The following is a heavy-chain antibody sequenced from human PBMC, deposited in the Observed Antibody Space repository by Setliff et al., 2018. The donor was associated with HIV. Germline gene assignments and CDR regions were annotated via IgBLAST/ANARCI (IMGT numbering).Heavy chain of an antibody. J-gene: IGHJ4*02. CDR3: ARGVKGIATTGKYYFDY. CDR1: GYAFSDYS. D-gene: IGHD6-13*01. CDR2: INPDSRGT. V-gene: IGHV1-2*06. Sequence: ASVKFSCKTSGYAFSDYSIHWVRQAPGQGLEWVGRINPDSRGTNYAQTFQGRVTMTRDTSANTAYMELSRLRSDDTAVFYCARGVKGIATTGKYYFDYWGQGTLVTVSS.